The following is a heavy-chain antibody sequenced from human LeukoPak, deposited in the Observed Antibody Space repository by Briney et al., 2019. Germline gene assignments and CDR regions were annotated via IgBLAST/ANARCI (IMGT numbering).Heavy chain of an antibody. Sequence: GGSLRLSCAASGFTFSSYWMSWVRQAPGKGLEWVANIKQDGSEKYYVDSVKGRFTISRDNAKNTLYLQMNSLRAEDTAVYFCARERQDTILHSGAFDIWGQGTMVTVSS. CDR1: GFTFSSYW. CDR2: IKQDGSEK. V-gene: IGHV3-7*01. CDR3: ARERQDTILHSGAFDI. D-gene: IGHD2-21*01. J-gene: IGHJ3*02.